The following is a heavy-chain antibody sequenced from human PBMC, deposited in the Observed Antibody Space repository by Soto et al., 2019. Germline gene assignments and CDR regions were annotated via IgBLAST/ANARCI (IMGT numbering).Heavy chain of an antibody. CDR1: GGSFSGYY. Sequence: QVLLQQWGAGLLKSSETLSLTCAVYGGSFSGYYWTWIRQPPGKGLEWIGEINHSGNTNYNPSLKSRVIMSVDTSKSQFSLRLSSVTAEDTAVYYCARRTSSSFYYFYYMDVWGKGTPVTVSS. V-gene: IGHV4-34*01. J-gene: IGHJ6*03. CDR2: INHSGNT. D-gene: IGHD6-6*01. CDR3: ARRTSSSFYYFYYMDV.